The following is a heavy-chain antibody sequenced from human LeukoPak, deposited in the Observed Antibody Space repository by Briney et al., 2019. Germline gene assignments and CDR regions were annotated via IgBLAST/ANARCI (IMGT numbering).Heavy chain of an antibody. CDR1: GFTFSSYA. CDR3: AKLGSGSYYFDY. J-gene: IGHJ4*02. V-gene: IGHV3-23*01. CDR2: ISGSGGST. Sequence: PGGSLRLSCAASGFTFSSYATSWVRQAPGKGLEWVSAISGSGGSTYYADSVKGRFTISRDNSKNTLYLQMNSLRAEDTAVYYCAKLGSGSYYFDYWGQGTLVTVSS. D-gene: IGHD1-26*01.